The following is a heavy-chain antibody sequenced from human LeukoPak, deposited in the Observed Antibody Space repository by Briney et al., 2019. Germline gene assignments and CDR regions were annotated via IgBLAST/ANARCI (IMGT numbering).Heavy chain of an antibody. CDR1: GYTSPGYY. CDR3: ARAYDSSGYAFDI. CDR2: INPNSGGT. Sequence: PPVKFPGKAPGYTSPGYYMPWVRQAPGQGLEWMGRINPNSGGTNHAQMFQGGVTMTRATSIRTAYMELSRLRSDDTAVYYCARAYDSSGYAFDIWGKGTMVTVSS. J-gene: IGHJ3*02. D-gene: IGHD3-22*01. V-gene: IGHV1-2*06.